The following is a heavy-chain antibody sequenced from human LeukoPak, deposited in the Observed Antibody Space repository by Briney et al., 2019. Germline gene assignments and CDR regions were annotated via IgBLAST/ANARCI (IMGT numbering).Heavy chain of an antibody. CDR1: GYTFTSHY. Sequence: ASVKVSCKASGYTFTSHYMHWVRQAPGQGLEWMGIMHPGGGSPTYAQQFQGRVTMTRDTSTSSFYMELSSLKSEDTAVYYCARDSSTAMVSLGYWGQGTLVTVSS. CDR2: MHPGGGSP. CDR3: ARDSSTAMVSLGY. J-gene: IGHJ4*02. D-gene: IGHD5-18*01. V-gene: IGHV1-46*01.